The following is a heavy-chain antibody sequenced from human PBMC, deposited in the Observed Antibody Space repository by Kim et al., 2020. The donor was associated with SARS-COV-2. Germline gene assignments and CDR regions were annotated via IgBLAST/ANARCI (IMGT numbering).Heavy chain of an antibody. CDR2: ITSNGGTT. V-gene: IGHV3-64D*09. CDR3: LKDLQGVGDY. J-gene: IGHJ4*02. CDR1: GLTFSAYA. D-gene: IGHD3-10*01. Sequence: GGSLRLSCSASGLTFSAYAMHWVHQAPGKRLECVSSITSNGGTTFYADSVKGRFTISSDNSKNTLYLQMTSLRPEDTAVYYCLKDLQGVGDYFGQGTRVTVSS.